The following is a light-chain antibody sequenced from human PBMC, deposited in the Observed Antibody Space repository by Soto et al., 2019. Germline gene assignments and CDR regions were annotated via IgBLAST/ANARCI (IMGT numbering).Light chain of an antibody. V-gene: IGKV1-5*03. CDR3: QQYNSYSLT. Sequence: DIQMTQSPSTLSAYVGDRVTIPCRASESISHWLAWYQQKPGKAPKLLIYKASILQSGVPSRFSGSGSGTEFTLTISSLQPDDFATYYCQQYNSYSLTFGGGTKVEIK. CDR2: KAS. CDR1: ESISHW. J-gene: IGKJ4*01.